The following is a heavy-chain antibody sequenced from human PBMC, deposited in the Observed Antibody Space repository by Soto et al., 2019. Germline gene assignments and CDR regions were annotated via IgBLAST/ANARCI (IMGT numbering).Heavy chain of an antibody. D-gene: IGHD2-2*01. CDR2: ISYDGSNK. V-gene: IGHV3-30*18. Sequence: QVQLVESGGGVVQPGRSLRLSCAASGFTFSSYGMHWVRQAPGKGQEWVAVISYDGSNKYYADSVKGRFTISRDNSKNTLYLQMNSLRAEDTAVYYCAKDSVPAASYWYFDLWGRGTLVTVSS. CDR3: AKDSVPAASYWYFDL. CDR1: GFTFSSYG. J-gene: IGHJ2*01.